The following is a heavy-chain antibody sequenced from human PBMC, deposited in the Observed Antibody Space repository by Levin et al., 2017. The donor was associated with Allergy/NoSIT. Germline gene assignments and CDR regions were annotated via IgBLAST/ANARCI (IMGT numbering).Heavy chain of an antibody. D-gene: IGHD6-6*01. Sequence: GESLKISCKASGYTFTSYDINWVRQATGQGLEWMGWMNPNSGNTGYAQKFQGRVTMTRNTSISTAYMELSSLRSEDTAVYYCARVPMIAARRGRFDYWGQGTLVTVSS. CDR1: GYTFTSYD. CDR3: ARVPMIAARRGRFDY. V-gene: IGHV1-8*01. J-gene: IGHJ4*02. CDR2: MNPNSGNT.